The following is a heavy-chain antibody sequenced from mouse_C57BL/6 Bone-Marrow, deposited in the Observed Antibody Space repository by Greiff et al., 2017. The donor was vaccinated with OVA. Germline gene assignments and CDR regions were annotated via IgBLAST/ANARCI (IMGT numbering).Heavy chain of an antibody. D-gene: IGHD1-1*01. CDR2: IWRGGST. CDR3: ASHYYGSSPYAMDY. J-gene: IGHJ4*01. V-gene: IGHV2-5*01. Sequence: QVQLKESGPGLVQPSQCLSITCTVSGFSLTSYGVHWVRQSPGKGLEWLGVIWRGGSTDYNAAFMSRLSITKDNSKSQVFFKMNSLQADDTAIYYCASHYYGSSPYAMDYWGQGTSVTVSS. CDR1: GFSLTSYG.